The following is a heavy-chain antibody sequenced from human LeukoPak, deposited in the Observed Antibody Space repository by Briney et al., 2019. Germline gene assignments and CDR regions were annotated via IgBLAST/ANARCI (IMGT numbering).Heavy chain of an antibody. Sequence: GGSLRLSCAASGFTFSSYGMHWVRQAPGKGREWVALIRYDGSNKYYADSVKGRFTISRDNSKNTLYLQMNSLRAEDTAVYYCAKDLPIQLWFGGQGTLVTVSS. V-gene: IGHV3-30*02. J-gene: IGHJ4*02. D-gene: IGHD5-18*01. CDR3: AKDLPIQLWF. CDR1: GFTFSSYG. CDR2: IRYDGSNK.